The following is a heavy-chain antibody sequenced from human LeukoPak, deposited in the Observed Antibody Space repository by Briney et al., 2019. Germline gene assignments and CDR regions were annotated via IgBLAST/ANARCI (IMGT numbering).Heavy chain of an antibody. J-gene: IGHJ5*02. D-gene: IGHD1-26*01. Sequence: GGSLRLSCAASDFTFTSYGMSWVRQAPGKGLEWVSAISGSGGSTYYADSVKGRFTISRDNAKNSLYLQLNSLRAEDTAVYYCARSLVVGATYPYHWGQGTLVTVSS. CDR2: ISGSGGST. CDR1: DFTFTSYG. CDR3: ARSLVVGATYPYH. V-gene: IGHV3-23*01.